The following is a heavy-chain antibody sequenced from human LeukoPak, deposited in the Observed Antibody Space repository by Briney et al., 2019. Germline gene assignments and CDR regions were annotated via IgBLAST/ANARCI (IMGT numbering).Heavy chain of an antibody. Sequence: GGSLRLSCAASGFTFSRSWMSWVRQAPGKGLVWVASIKQDGSEEYYVDSLKGRFTISRDNAKNSLYLQMNSLRAEDTAVYYCARFYYWGQGTLVTVSS. J-gene: IGHJ4*02. CDR3: ARFYY. CDR1: GFTFSRSW. CDR2: IKQDGSEE. V-gene: IGHV3-7*01.